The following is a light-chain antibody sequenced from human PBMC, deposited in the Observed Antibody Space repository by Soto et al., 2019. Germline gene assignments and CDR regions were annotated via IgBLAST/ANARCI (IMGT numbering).Light chain of an antibody. J-gene: IGKJ2*02. CDR1: QSVTSNY. CDR3: QQYSSSST. Sequence: EIVLTQSPGTLSLSPGERATLSCRASQSVTSNYLAWYQQKPGQAPRLLIFGASGRSTGVPDRFSGSGSGTDFTLTIRRLEPEDFAVYYCQQYSSSSTFGQGTMLEIK. V-gene: IGKV3-20*01. CDR2: GAS.